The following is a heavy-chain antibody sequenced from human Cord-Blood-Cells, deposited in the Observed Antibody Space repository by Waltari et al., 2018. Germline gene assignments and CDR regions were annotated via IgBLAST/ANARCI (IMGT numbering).Heavy chain of an antibody. V-gene: IGHV3-53*01. CDR3: ATFVAAARPGMDV. D-gene: IGHD6-6*01. CDR1: GFTVSSNY. CDR2: IYSGCST. Sequence: EVQLVESGGGLIQPGGSLRLSCAASGFTVSSNYMSWVRQAPGKGLEVVSVIYSGCSTYYADSVKGRFTISRDNSKNTLYLQMNSLRAEDTAVYYCATFVAAARPGMDVWGKGTTVTVSS. J-gene: IGHJ6*04.